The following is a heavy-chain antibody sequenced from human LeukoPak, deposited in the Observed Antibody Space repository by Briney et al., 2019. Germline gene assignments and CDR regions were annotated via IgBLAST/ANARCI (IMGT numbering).Heavy chain of an antibody. J-gene: IGHJ6*03. D-gene: IGHD6-6*01. CDR2: ISAYNGNT. CDR3: ARDFVPTARYYYYYMDV. Sequence: ASVKVSCKASGYTFTSYGISWVRQAPGQGLEWMGWISAYNGNTNYAQKLQGRVTMTTNTSTSTAYMELRSLRSDDTAVYYCARDFVPTARYYYYYMDVWGKGTTVTVSS. V-gene: IGHV1-18*01. CDR1: GYTFTSYG.